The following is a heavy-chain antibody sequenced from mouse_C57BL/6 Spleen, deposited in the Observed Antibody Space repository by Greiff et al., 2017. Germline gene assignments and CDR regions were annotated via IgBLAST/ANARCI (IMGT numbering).Heavy chain of an antibody. D-gene: IGHD2-4*01. CDR2: IYPGDGDT. CDR1: GYAFSSSW. Sequence: QVQLQQSGPELVKPGASVKISCKASGYAFSSSWMNWVKQRPGKGLEWIGRIYPGDGDTNYNGKFKGKATLTADKSSSTAYMQLSSLTSEDSAVYFCARSSIYYDYDAGDYWGQGTTLTVSS. CDR3: ARSSIYYDYDAGDY. J-gene: IGHJ2*01. V-gene: IGHV1-82*01.